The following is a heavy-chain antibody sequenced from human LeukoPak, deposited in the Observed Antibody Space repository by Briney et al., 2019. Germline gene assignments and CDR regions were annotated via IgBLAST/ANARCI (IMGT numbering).Heavy chain of an antibody. J-gene: IGHJ6*02. V-gene: IGHV3-33*01. CDR1: GFTFSSYG. CDR3: ARDLTILTTGYGMDV. Sequence: PGRSLRLSCAASGFTFSSYGMHWVRQAPGKGLECVAVIWYDGSNKYYADSVKGRFTISRDNSKNTLYLQMNSLRAEDTAVYYCARDLTILTTGYGMDVWGQGTTVTVSS. CDR2: IWYDGSNK. D-gene: IGHD2/OR15-2a*01.